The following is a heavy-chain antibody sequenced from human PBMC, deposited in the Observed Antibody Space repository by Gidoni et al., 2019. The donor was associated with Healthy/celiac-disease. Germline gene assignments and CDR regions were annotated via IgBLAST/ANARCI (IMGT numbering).Heavy chain of an antibody. Sequence: EVHLVASGCGLVQPGGSLRLSCAASGFTFSSYDMHWVRQATGKGLGWVSAIGTAGDPYYPGSVKGRFTISRENAKNSLYLQMNSLRAGDTAVYYCARGSDSSGYFAFDIWGQGTMVTVSS. CDR2: IGTAGDP. CDR1: GFTFSSYD. CDR3: ARGSDSSGYFAFDI. J-gene: IGHJ3*02. D-gene: IGHD3-22*01. V-gene: IGHV3-13*05.